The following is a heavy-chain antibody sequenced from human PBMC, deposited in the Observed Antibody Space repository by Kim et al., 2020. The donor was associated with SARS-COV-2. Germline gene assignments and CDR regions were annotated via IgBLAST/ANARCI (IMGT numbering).Heavy chain of an antibody. D-gene: IGHD3-10*01. CDR3: ASSLWFGEFRFDY. V-gene: IGHV4-59*08. CDR2: IYYSGST. J-gene: IGHJ4*02. CDR1: GGSISSYY. Sequence: SETLSLTCTVSGGSISSYYWSWIRQPPGKGLEWIGYIYYSGSTNYNPSLKSRVTISVDTSKNQFSLKLSSVTAADTAVYYCASSLWFGEFRFDYWGQGTLVTVSS.